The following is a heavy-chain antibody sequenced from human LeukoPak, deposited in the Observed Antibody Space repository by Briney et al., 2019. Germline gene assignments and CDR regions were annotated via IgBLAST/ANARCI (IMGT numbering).Heavy chain of an antibody. CDR3: ARVAGLYYDFWSGYLDY. Sequence: GGSLRLSCAASGFTVSSNYMSWVRQAPGKGLEWVSVIYSGGSTYYADSVKGRFTISRDNSENTVYLQMNSLRAEDTAVYYCARVAGLYYDFWSGYLDYWGQGTLVTVSS. V-gene: IGHV3-53*01. D-gene: IGHD3-3*01. J-gene: IGHJ4*02. CDR2: IYSGGST. CDR1: GFTVSSNY.